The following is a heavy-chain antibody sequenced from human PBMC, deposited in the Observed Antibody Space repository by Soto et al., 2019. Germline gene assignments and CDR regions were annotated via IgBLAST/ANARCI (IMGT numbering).Heavy chain of an antibody. CDR2: IHYTGKT. CDR3: ARHEYSSGYYSHHGLDV. Sequence: QLQLQESGPGPVKPSETLSLMCTVSADSISGGPYYWGWIRQPPGEGLEWIGIIHYTGKTYYNPSLESRVTISVDPSRNQFSLKLSSVTAADTAMYYCARHEYSSGYYSHHGLDVWGQGTAVTVSS. CDR1: ADSISGGPYY. D-gene: IGHD3-10*01. J-gene: IGHJ6*02. V-gene: IGHV4-39*01.